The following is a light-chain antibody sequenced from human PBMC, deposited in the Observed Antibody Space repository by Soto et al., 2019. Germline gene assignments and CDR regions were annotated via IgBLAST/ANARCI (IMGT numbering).Light chain of an antibody. CDR2: GTS. J-gene: IGKJ5*01. V-gene: IGKV3-20*01. CDR1: QSVSSPY. CDR3: QQYGSSPIT. Sequence: EIVLTQSPGTLSLSPGERATLSCRASQSVSSPYLAWYQQKPGQAPRLLMYGTSSSATGIPDRFSGSGSGTDFTLTISRLEQEDFAVYFCQQYGSSPITFGQGTRLEIK.